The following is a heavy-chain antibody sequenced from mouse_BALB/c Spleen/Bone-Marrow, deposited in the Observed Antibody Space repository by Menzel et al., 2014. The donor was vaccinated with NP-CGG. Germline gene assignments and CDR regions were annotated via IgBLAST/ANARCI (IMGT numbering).Heavy chain of an antibody. CDR1: GYTFTSYW. CDR3: ARKGNYVAMDY. Sequence: VQLQQSRAELAKPGASVKMSCKASGYTFTSYWMHWVKQRPGQGLEWIGYINPSTGYTEYNQKFKDKATLTADKSSSTAYMQLSSLTSEDSAVYYCARKGNYVAMDYWGQGTSVTVSS. V-gene: IGHV1-7*01. J-gene: IGHJ4*01. D-gene: IGHD2-1*01. CDR2: INPSTGYT.